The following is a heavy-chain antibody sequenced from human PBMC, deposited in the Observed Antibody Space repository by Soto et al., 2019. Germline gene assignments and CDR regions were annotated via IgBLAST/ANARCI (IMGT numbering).Heavy chain of an antibody. CDR2: ISGSGGST. Sequence: VSLRRSCEASVVTLSIYAMSCVCHAPRKGLERVSAISGSGGSTYYADSVKGRFTISRDNSKNTLYLQMNSLRAEGTAVYDCAKATSPLIAYYGMDVWGQGTTVTVSS. V-gene: IGHV3-23*01. J-gene: IGHJ6*02. D-gene: IGHD2-21*01. CDR1: VVTLSIYA. CDR3: AKATSPLIAYYGMDV.